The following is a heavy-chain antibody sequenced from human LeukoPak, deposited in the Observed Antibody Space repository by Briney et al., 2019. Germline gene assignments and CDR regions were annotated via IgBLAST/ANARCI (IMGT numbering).Heavy chain of an antibody. CDR3: ARRSARVLLWFGESYNWFDP. CDR1: GGSFSVYY. CDR2: INHSGST. D-gene: IGHD3-10*01. J-gene: IGHJ5*02. Sequence: SETLSLTCAVYGGSFSVYYWSWIRQPPGKGLEWIGEINHSGSTNYNPSLKSRVTISVDTSKNQFSLKLSSVTAADTAVYYCARRSARVLLWFGESYNWFDPWGQGTLVTVSS. V-gene: IGHV4-34*01.